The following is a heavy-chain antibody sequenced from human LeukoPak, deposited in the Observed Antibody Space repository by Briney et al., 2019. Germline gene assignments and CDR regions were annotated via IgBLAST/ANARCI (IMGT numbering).Heavy chain of an antibody. V-gene: IGHV4-59*05. D-gene: IGHD3-3*01. CDR2: IYYSGST. CDR1: GDSIISYY. J-gene: IGHJ4*02. CDR3: ARHIYSDFWSGYSFDY. Sequence: PSETLSLTCTVSGDSIISYYWSWIRQPPGKGLEWIGSIYYSGSTYYNPSLKSRVTISVDTSKNQFSLKLSSVTAADTAVYYCARHIYSDFWSGYSFDYWGQGTLVTVSS.